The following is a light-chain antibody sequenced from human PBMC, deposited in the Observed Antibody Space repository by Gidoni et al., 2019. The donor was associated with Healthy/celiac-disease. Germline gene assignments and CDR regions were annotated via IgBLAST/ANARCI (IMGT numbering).Light chain of an antibody. J-gene: IGKJ1*01. CDR3: QQYYSTPLT. CDR2: WAS. Sequence: TINCKSSQSVLYSSNNKNYLAWYQQKPGQPPKLLIYWASTRESGVPDRFSGSGSGTDFTLTISSLQAEDVAVYYCQQYYSTPLTFGQGTKVEIK. CDR1: QSVLYSSNNKNY. V-gene: IGKV4-1*01.